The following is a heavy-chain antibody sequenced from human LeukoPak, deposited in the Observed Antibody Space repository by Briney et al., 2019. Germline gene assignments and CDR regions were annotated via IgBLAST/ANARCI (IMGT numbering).Heavy chain of an antibody. V-gene: IGHV3-21*01. D-gene: IGHD3-22*01. J-gene: IGHJ4*02. Sequence: GGSLRLSCAASGFTFSSYSMNWVRQAPGKGLEWVSSISSSSSYIYYADSVKGRFTISRDNAKNSLYLQMNSLRAEDTAVYYCARDFNYYDSSGPTDYWGQGTLVTVSS. CDR3: ARDFNYYDSSGPTDY. CDR1: GFTFSSYS. CDR2: ISSSSSYI.